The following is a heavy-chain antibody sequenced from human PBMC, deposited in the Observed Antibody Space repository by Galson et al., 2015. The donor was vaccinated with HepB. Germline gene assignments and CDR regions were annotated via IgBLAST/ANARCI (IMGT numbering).Heavy chain of an antibody. CDR2: IKSKADGGTT. D-gene: IGHD2-21*02. V-gene: IGHV3-15*01. CDR1: GFTFSNAW. Sequence: SLRLSCAASGFTFSNAWMSWVRQAPAKGLEWVGRIKSKADGGTTDYAAPVKGRFTISRDDSTYTLYLQMNSMKIEDTAVYYCTTCDGVGDWCYYYYGMDVWGQGTTVTVS. J-gene: IGHJ6*02. CDR3: TTCDGVGDWCYYYYGMDV.